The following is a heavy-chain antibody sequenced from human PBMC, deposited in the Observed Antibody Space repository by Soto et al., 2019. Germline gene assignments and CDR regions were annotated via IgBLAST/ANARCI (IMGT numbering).Heavy chain of an antibody. V-gene: IGHV1-46*03. CDR3: SRVDPGETSPFDH. Sequence: ASVKVSCKASGYIFTSYYIHWVRQSPGQGLEWMGWINPFDGSRMFAQSFQGRVTMTRDTSTSTVYMEVSSLRSEDTAVYYCSRVDPGETSPFDHWGQGTLVTVSS. CDR1: GYIFTSYY. D-gene: IGHD3-10*01. J-gene: IGHJ4*02. CDR2: INPFDGSR.